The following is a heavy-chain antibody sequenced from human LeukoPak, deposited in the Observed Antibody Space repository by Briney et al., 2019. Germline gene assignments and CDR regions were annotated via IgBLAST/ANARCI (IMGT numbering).Heavy chain of an antibody. CDR2: IYTSGST. CDR3: ARAGWGSGSYYIN. CDR1: GGSISSGSYY. D-gene: IGHD3-10*01. J-gene: IGHJ4*02. V-gene: IGHV4-61*02. Sequence: PSETLSLTCTVSGGSISSGSYYWSWIRQPAGKGLEWIGRIYTSGSTNYNPSLKSRVTMSVDTSKNQFSLKLSSVTAADTAVYYCARAGWGSGSYYINWGQGTLVTVSS.